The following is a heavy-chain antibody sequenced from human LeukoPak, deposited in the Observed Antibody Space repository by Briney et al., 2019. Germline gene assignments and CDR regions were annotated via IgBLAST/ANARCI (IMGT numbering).Heavy chain of an antibody. J-gene: IGHJ4*02. CDR2: IYYSGST. CDR3: ASMRGGYPTGFDY. V-gene: IGHV4-39*01. D-gene: IGHD5-12*01. Sequence: SETLSLTCPVSGGSISSSSYYWGWIRQPPGKGLEWIGSIYYSGSTYYNPSLKSRVTISVDTSKNQFSLKLSSVTAADTAVYFCASMRGGYPTGFDYWGQGTLVTVSS. CDR1: GGSISSSSYY.